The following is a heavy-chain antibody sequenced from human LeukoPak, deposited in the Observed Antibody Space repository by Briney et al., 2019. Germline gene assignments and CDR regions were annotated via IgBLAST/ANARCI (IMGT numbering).Heavy chain of an antibody. Sequence: GGSLRLSCSASGFTFSIYAMHWVRQAPGKGLQYVSAVSGNGGSTYYADSVKGRFTISRDNSKNTLYLQMSSLRADDTAVYFCARGGLINSNNWSYYFDFWGQGTLVTVSS. J-gene: IGHJ4*02. D-gene: IGHD6-13*01. V-gene: IGHV3-64D*06. CDR1: GFTFSIYA. CDR3: ARGGLINSNNWSYYFDF. CDR2: VSGNGGST.